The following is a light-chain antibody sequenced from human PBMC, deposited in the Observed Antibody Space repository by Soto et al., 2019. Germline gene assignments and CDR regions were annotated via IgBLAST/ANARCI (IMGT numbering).Light chain of an antibody. V-gene: IGLV2-11*01. J-gene: IGLJ1*01. CDR3: CSYAGSYPYV. Sequence: QSVLTQPRSVSGSPGQSVTISCTGTTNDVGNYNYVSWYQQHPSKAPKLMIYDVTKRPSGVPDRFSGSKSGNTASLTISGLQAEDEADYYCCSYAGSYPYVFGTGTKVTVL. CDR1: TNDVGNYNY. CDR2: DVT.